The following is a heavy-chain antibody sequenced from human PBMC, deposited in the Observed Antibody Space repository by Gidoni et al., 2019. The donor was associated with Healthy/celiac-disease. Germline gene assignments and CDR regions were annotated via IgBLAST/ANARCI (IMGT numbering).Heavy chain of an antibody. CDR2: ISGSGGST. D-gene: IGHD3-10*01. V-gene: IGHV3-23*01. Sequence: EVQLLESGGGLVQPGGSLRLSCAASGFTFSSYAMSWVRQAPGKGLEWVSAISGSGGSTYYADSVKGRFTISRDNSKNTLYLQMNSLRAEDTAVYYCAKDPRLWFGDNANWFDPWGQGTLVTVSS. CDR3: AKDPRLWFGDNANWFDP. J-gene: IGHJ5*02. CDR1: GFTFSSYA.